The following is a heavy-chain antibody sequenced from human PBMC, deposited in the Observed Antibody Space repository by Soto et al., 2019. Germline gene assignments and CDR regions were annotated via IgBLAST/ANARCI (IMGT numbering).Heavy chain of an antibody. V-gene: IGHV4-39*02. Sequence: SETLSLTCTVSGDSIISSDFYWGWGRQPPGEGLEWIGSIFYLGSSYYTPSLEGRVTMAVDTSKHQLALRLRSVTAADTALYFGARDSLALRKNNCFDPWGQGIMVTVSS. D-gene: IGHD2-15*01. CDR2: IFYLGSS. CDR1: GDSIISSDFY. CDR3: ARDSLALRKNNCFDP. J-gene: IGHJ5*02.